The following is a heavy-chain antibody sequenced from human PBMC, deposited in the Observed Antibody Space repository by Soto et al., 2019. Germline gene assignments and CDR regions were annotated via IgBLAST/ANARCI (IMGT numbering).Heavy chain of an antibody. Sequence: PGGSLRLSCAASGFTFSSYAMHWVRQAPGKGLEWVAVISYDGSNKYYADSVKGRFTISRANSKNTLYLQMNSLRAEDTAVYYCARDRVVPAAMRSYDYYGMDVWGQGTTVTVSS. CDR1: GFTFSSYA. CDR2: ISYDGSNK. J-gene: IGHJ6*02. D-gene: IGHD2-2*01. CDR3: ARDRVVPAAMRSYDYYGMDV. V-gene: IGHV3-30-3*01.